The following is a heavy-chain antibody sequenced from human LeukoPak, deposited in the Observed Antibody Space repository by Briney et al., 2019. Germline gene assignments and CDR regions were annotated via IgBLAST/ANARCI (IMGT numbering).Heavy chain of an antibody. J-gene: IGHJ4*02. CDR2: ISYDGNNK. CDR1: GFTFRTYA. CDR3: ARDARTIIAVAGTFDD. D-gene: IGHD6-19*01. Sequence: GGSLXLSXAASGFTFRTYAMHWVRQAPGKGLEGGAVISYDGNNKYYADSVKGQFTISRDNSKNTLYLQMNSLRAEDTAVYYCARDARTIIAVAGTFDDWGQGTLVTVSS. V-gene: IGHV3-30-3*01.